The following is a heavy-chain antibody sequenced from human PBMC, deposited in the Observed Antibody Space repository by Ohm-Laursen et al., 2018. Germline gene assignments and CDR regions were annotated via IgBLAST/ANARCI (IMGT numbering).Heavy chain of an antibody. Sequence: GTLSLTCTVSGGSISSYYWSWIRQPPGKGLERIGYISYSGSTYYNPSLRSLVTISLDTSKNQFSLSLTSVMAADTAIYFCAGGYQLPYYWGQGSLVTVSS. J-gene: IGHJ4*02. CDR1: GGSISSYY. V-gene: IGHV4-59*06. CDR3: AGGYQLPYY. D-gene: IGHD2-2*01. CDR2: ISYSGST.